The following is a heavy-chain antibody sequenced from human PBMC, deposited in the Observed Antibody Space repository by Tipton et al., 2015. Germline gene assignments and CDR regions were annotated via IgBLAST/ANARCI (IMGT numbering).Heavy chain of an antibody. CDR1: GGSVSSGTYY. J-gene: IGHJ4*02. CDR3: ARARGRHGGLFDS. D-gene: IGHD4-23*01. Sequence: TLSLTCTFSGGSVSSGTYYWSWIRQPPGKELEWIGYIYYSGSTNYNPSLKGRVTISVDTSKTQFSLKMSSVTASDTAVYYCARARGRHGGLFDSWGQGILVTVSS. CDR2: IYYSGST. V-gene: IGHV4-61*01.